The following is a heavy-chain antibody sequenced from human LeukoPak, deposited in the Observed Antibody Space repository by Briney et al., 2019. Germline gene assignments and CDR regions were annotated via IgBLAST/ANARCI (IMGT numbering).Heavy chain of an antibody. D-gene: IGHD5/OR15-5a*01. CDR1: GGSISSSSYY. J-gene: IGHJ6*04. Sequence: SETLSLTCTVSGGSISSSSYYWGWIRQPPGKGLEWIGSIYYSGSTYYNPSLKSRVTISVDTSKNQFSLKLSSVTAADTAVYYCARVAGMSTGIDVDVWGKGTTVTVSS. V-gene: IGHV4-39*07. CDR2: IYYSGST. CDR3: ARVAGMSTGIDVDV.